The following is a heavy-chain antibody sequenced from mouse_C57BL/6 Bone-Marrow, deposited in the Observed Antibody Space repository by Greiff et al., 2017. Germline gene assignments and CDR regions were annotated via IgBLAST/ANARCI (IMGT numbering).Heavy chain of an antibody. CDR1: GYTFTNYW. D-gene: IGHD1-1*02. J-gene: IGHJ3*01. CDR2: IYPGGGYT. Sequence: QVQLQQSGAELVRPGTSVKMSCKASGYTFTNYWIGWAKQRPGHGLEWIGDIYPGGGYTNYNEKFKGKATLTADKSSSTAYMHFSSLTSEDSAIYYWARSSSLWAWFAYWGQGTLVTVSA. V-gene: IGHV1-63*01. CDR3: ARSSSLWAWFAY.